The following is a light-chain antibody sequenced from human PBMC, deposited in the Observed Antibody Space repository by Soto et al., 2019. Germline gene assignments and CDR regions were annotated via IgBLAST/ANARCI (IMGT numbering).Light chain of an antibody. CDR1: QNINSW. Sequence: DIQMAQSPSTLSASVGDRVTITCRASQNINSWLAWYQQKPGKAPELLIYKASNLRSGVPSRFSGSGSGTVFPLPTCSWHPGDFAIYYCRQFKSSSRTFAKGPKGES. V-gene: IGKV1-5*03. J-gene: IGKJ1*01. CDR3: RQFKSSSRT. CDR2: KAS.